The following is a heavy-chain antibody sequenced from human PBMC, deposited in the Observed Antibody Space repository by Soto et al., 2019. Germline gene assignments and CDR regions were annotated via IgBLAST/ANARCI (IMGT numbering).Heavy chain of an antibody. J-gene: IGHJ6*02. CDR2: ISGSGGST. V-gene: IGHV3-23*01. CDR3: AKDVGEGNWNYAHYGMDV. Sequence: GGSLRLSCAASGFTFSSYAMSWVRQAPGKGLEWVSAISGSGGSTYYADSVKGRFTISRDNSKNTLYLQMNSLRAEDTAVYYCAKDVGEGNWNYAHYGMDVWGQGTTVTVSS. CDR1: GFTFSSYA. D-gene: IGHD1-7*01.